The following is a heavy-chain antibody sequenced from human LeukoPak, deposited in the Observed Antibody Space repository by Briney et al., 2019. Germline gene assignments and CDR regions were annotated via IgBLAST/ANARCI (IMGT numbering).Heavy chain of an antibody. V-gene: IGHV4-59*01. D-gene: IGHD3-10*01. CDR3: ARGFYGSGSYYKSPFDC. Sequence: PSETLSLTCTVSGGSISSYYWSWIRQPPGKGLEWIGYIYYSGSTNYNASLKSRVSISVDTSKNLFSLRLSSVTAADTAVYYCARGFYGSGSYYKSPFDCWGQGTLVTVSS. CDR2: IYYSGST. J-gene: IGHJ4*02. CDR1: GGSISSYY.